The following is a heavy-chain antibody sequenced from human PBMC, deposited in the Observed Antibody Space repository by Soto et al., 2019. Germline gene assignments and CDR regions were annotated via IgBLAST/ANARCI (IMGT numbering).Heavy chain of an antibody. CDR1: GFTFRNYA. CDR2: ISGSADII. CDR3: AKGSPSEGFDP. Sequence: GGSLRLSCAASGFTFRNYAMSWVRQAPGKGLEWVSAISGSADIINQADSVKGRFTISRDNSKSTVYLQMNSLRAEDTAVYYCAKGSPSEGFDPWGQGTLVTVSS. V-gene: IGHV3-23*01. J-gene: IGHJ5*02. D-gene: IGHD1-26*01.